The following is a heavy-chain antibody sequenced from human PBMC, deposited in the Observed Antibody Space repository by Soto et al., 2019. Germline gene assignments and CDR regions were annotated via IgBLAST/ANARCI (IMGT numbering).Heavy chain of an antibody. J-gene: IGHJ6*03. CDR3: FKGSYYYYYYMDV. CDR1: GFTFSSYA. Sequence: GGSLRLSCAASGFTFSSYAMSWVRQAPGKGLEWVSAISGSGGSTYYADSVKGRFTISRDNSKNTLYLQMNSLRAEDTAVYYWFKGSYYYYYYMDVWGKGTTVTVSS. CDR2: ISGSGGST. V-gene: IGHV3-23*01.